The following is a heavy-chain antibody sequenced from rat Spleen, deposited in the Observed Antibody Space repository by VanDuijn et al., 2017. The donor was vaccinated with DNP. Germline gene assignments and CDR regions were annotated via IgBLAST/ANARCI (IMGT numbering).Heavy chain of an antibody. D-gene: IGHD1-6*01. V-gene: IGHV2S13*01. CDR1: GFSLTSYN. CDR3: ARSDYGYNRNWFAY. CDR2: IWSGGNT. J-gene: IGHJ3*01. Sequence: QVQLKESGPGLVQPSRTLSLTCTVSGFSLTSYNVHWVRQPPGKGLEWMGVIWSGGNTDYNSALKPRLSISRDTSESQVFLKMNSLQTEDTAIYFCARSDYGYNRNWFAYWGQGTLVTVSS.